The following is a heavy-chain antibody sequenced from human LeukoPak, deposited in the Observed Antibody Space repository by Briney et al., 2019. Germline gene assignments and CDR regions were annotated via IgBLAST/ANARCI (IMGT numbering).Heavy chain of an antibody. V-gene: IGHV3-74*01. CDR2: VNTDRSNT. Sequence: AGGSLRLSCVTSGFTFRSYLMNWVRQAPGKGLVWVSRVNTDRSNTKYADSVKGRFTISRDNAKNTLYLQMNNLRDEDTAVYYCAREPTTTGGGYWGQGTLVTVSS. CDR3: AREPTTTGGGY. J-gene: IGHJ4*02. CDR1: GFTFRSYL. D-gene: IGHD1-1*01.